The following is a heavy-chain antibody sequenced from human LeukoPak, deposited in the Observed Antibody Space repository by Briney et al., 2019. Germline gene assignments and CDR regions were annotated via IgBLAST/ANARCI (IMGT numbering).Heavy chain of an antibody. Sequence: GGSLRLSCAPSGFSFRDAWMNWFRQAPGKGLEWVGRITSKSAGETTDYAAPVKGRFTISRDDSKNTLYLQMNSLKIEDTAVYYCVTAGRRGSEHCEHWGQGTLVTVSS. D-gene: IGHD1-26*01. CDR1: GFSFRDAW. CDR2: ITSKSAGETT. CDR3: VTAGRRGSEHCEH. J-gene: IGHJ4*02. V-gene: IGHV3-15*05.